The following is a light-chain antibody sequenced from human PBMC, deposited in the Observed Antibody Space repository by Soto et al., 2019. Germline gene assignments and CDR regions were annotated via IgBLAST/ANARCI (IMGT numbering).Light chain of an antibody. CDR2: ATS. CDR1: QSIASS. J-gene: IGKJ4*01. V-gene: IGKV1-39*01. Sequence: DIQMTQSPSSLSASVGDRVTITCRASQSIASSLNWLQLKPGKAPKPLLYATSTLQSGVPSRFSGSGSGSHFTLTISSLQPEDSAVYFCQQGYSPLLTFGGGTKVDIK. CDR3: QQGYSPLLT.